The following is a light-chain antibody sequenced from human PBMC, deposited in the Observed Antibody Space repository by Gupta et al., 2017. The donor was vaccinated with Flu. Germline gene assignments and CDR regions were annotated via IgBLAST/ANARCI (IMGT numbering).Light chain of an antibody. CDR1: SSNIGNNY. J-gene: IGLJ3*02. CDR2: ENN. CDR3: GTWAGSLSGWV. V-gene: IGLV1-51*02. Sequence: VSAAPGQKVTISCSGSSSNIGNNYVSWYQQLPGTAPKLLIYENNKRPSGIPDRFSGSRSDTSATLGITGLLTGDEADYYCGTWAGSLSGWV.